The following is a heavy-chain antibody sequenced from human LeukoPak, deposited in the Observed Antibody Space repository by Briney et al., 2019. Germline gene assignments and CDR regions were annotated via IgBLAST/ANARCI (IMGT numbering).Heavy chain of an antibody. CDR3: TRQGVYYSDRSAFYY. D-gene: IGHD3-22*01. CDR2: IYPGDSDI. CDR1: GYRFTNYW. Sequence: GESLKISCKGSGYRFTNYWIGWVRQMPGKGLELMGSIYPGDSDIRYSPSFQGQVTISADKSFTTAYLQWRSLKASDTAVYYCTRQGVYYSDRSAFYYWGQGTRVTVSS. V-gene: IGHV5-51*01. J-gene: IGHJ4*02.